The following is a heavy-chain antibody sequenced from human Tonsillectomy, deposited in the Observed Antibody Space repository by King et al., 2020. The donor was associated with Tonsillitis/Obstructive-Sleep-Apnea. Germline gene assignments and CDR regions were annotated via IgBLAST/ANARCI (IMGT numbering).Heavy chain of an antibody. J-gene: IGHJ4*02. CDR3: ARGYYSVDY. D-gene: IGHD3-22*01. V-gene: IGHV3-11*05. CDR1: GFTFSDYY. CDR2: ISSSSAYT. Sequence: VQLVESGGGLVKPGGSLRLSCAASGFTFSDYYINWIRQAPGKGLEWVSNISSSSAYTNYSDSVKGRFTISRDNAKNSLYLQMNSLRADDTAVYYCARGYYSVDYWGQGTLVTVSS.